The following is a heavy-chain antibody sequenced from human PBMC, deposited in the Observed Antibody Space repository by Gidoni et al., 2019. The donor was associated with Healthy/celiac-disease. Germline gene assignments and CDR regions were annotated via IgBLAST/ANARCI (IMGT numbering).Heavy chain of an antibody. CDR2: ISSSSSYI. V-gene: IGHV3-21*01. CDR1: GFTFSSYS. Sequence: EVQLVESGGGLVKPGGSLLLSCAASGFTFSSYSMNWVRQAPGKGLEWVSSISSSSSYIYYADSVKGRFTISRDKAKNSLYLQMNSLRAEDTAVYYCARELPSDPALDYWGQGTLVTVSS. J-gene: IGHJ4*02. D-gene: IGHD2-15*01. CDR3: ARELPSDPALDY.